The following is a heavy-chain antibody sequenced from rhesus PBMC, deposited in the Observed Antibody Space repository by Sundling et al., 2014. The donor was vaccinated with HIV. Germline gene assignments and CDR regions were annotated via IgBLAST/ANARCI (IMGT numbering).Heavy chain of an antibody. CDR3: ARPHSGSWTFDC. CDR2: IYGSGSST. V-gene: IGHV4-147*01. J-gene: IGHJ4*01. CDR1: GGSISSNY. D-gene: IGHD6-25*01. Sequence: QVQLQESGPGLVKPSETLSLTCAVSGGSISSNYWSWIRQAPGKGLEWIGYIYGSGSSTNYNPSLRSRVTISTDTSKNQFSLKLSSVTAADTAVYYCARPHSGSWTFDCWGQGVLVTVSS.